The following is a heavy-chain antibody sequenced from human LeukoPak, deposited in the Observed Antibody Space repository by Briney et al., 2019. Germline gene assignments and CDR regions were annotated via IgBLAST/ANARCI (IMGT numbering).Heavy chain of an antibody. CDR2: INTNTGNP. V-gene: IGHV7-4-1*02. J-gene: IGHJ4*02. Sequence: ASVKVSCKASGYTFTSYGISWVRQAPGQGLEWMGWINTNTGNPTYAQGFTGRFVFSLDTSVSTAYLQISSLKAEDTAVYYCARDNNWNSPEFDYWGQGTLVTVSS. CDR3: ARDNNWNSPEFDY. D-gene: IGHD1-7*01. CDR1: GYTFTSYG.